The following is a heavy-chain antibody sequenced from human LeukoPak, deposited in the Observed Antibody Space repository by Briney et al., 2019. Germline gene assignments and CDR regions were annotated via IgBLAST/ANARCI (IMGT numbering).Heavy chain of an antibody. CDR2: INPSGGST. Sequence: ASVKVSCKASGYTFTSYYMHWVRQAPGQGLGWMGIINPSGGSTSYAQKFQGRVTMTRDTSTSTVYMELSSLRSEDTAVYYCARGPYIVATEGLFDYWGQGTLVTVSS. CDR3: ARGPYIVATEGLFDY. J-gene: IGHJ4*02. V-gene: IGHV1-46*01. CDR1: GYTFTSYY. D-gene: IGHD5-12*01.